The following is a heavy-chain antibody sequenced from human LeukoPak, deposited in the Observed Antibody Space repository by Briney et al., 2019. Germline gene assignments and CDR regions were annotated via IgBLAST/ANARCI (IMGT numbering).Heavy chain of an antibody. V-gene: IGHV3-23*01. CDR1: GFAFSSYV. CDR2: ITGGGDTT. Sequence: GGSLRLSCEASGFAFSSYVMSWVRQAPGKGLEWVSTITGGGDTTYYADSVKGRFTISRDNSRNALYLQMNSLRAADTAVYYCAKDQPLETTLDSWGQGTLVTVSS. D-gene: IGHD1-14*01. J-gene: IGHJ4*02. CDR3: AKDQPLETTLDS.